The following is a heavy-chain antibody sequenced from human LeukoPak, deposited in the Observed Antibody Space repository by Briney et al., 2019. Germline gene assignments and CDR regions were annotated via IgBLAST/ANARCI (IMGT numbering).Heavy chain of an antibody. D-gene: IGHD3-10*01. CDR1: GFTLRSYD. J-gene: IGHJ4*02. V-gene: IGHV3-23*01. CDR3: AKGDGSGTHY. Sequence: GGSLRLSCAASGFTLRSYDMSWVRQAPGKGLEWVSAISGSGGSTYYADSVKGRFTISRDNSKNTLYLQMNSLRAEDTAVYYCAKGDGSGTHYWGQGTLVTVSS. CDR2: ISGSGGST.